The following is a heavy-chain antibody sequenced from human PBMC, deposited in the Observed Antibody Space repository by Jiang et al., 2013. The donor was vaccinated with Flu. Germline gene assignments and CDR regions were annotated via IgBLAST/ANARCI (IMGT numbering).Heavy chain of an antibody. V-gene: IGHV2-5*01. CDR3: AHRRGGYFDY. CDR2: IYWNDEK. CDR1: GFSLRTREEA. Sequence: KPTQTLTLTCTFSGFSLRTREEAVGWIRQAPGKALEWLALIYWNDEKHSSPSLKSRLTITKDTSKNQVVLTMTNMDPVDTATYSCAHRRGGYFDYWGQGTLVTVSS. J-gene: IGHJ4*02.